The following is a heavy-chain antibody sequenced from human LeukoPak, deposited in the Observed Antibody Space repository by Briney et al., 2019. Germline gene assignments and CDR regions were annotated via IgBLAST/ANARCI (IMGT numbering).Heavy chain of an antibody. CDR3: ASRPADTTWYGVFDY. J-gene: IGHJ4*02. CDR2: ILNTGNT. Sequence: SETLSLTCSVSGGSISSHYWSWIRQPPGKRLEWIGYILNTGNTNYNPSLASRVTMSVDTSRAQFFLRLSPVTAADTAIYYCASRPADTTWYGVFDYWSQGTLVTVSS. D-gene: IGHD3-10*01. CDR1: GGSISSHY. V-gene: IGHV4-59*11.